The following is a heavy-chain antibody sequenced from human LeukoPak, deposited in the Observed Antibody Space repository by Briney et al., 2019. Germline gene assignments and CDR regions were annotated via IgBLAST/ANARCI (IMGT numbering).Heavy chain of an antibody. V-gene: IGHV1-2*02. Sequence: GASVKVSRKASGYTFTGYYMHWVRQAPGQGLEWMGWINPNSGGTKYAQKFQGRVTMTRDTSTSTAYMELSRLRSDDTAVYYCARDLAIGKAARVWFDPWGQGTLVTVSS. CDR2: INPNSGGT. J-gene: IGHJ5*02. CDR1: GYTFTGYY. CDR3: ARDLAIGKAARVWFDP. D-gene: IGHD6-6*01.